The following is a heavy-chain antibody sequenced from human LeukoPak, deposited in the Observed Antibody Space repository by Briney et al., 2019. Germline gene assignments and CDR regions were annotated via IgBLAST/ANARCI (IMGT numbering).Heavy chain of an antibody. Sequence: ASVKLSCKASGYTFTGYYMHCVRQAPGQGLEWMGGINPNSGGTNYAQKFQGRVTMTRDTSISTAYMELSSLRSEDTAVYYCARDRVTMVRGENWFDPWGQGTLVTASS. V-gene: IGHV1-2*02. CDR3: ARDRVTMVRGENWFDP. CDR1: GYTFTGYY. J-gene: IGHJ5*02. CDR2: INPNSGGT. D-gene: IGHD3-10*01.